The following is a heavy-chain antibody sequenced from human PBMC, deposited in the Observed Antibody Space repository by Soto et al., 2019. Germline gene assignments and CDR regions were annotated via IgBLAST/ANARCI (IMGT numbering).Heavy chain of an antibody. D-gene: IGHD6-13*01. J-gene: IGHJ3*02. CDR1: GGSISSGGYY. Sequence: PSETLSLTCTVSGGSISSGGYYWSWIRQHPGKGLEWIGYIYYSGSTYYNPSLKSRVTISVDTSKNQFSLKLSSVTAADTAVYYCARHPYSIPLGCFDIWGQGTMVTVSS. V-gene: IGHV4-31*03. CDR3: ARHPYSIPLGCFDI. CDR2: IYYSGST.